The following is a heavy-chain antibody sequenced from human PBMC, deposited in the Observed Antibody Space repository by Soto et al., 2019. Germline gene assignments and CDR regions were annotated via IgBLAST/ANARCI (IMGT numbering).Heavy chain of an antibody. CDR3: ARASGYCRGGSCPVWWFDP. Sequence: QLQLQESGSGLVKPSQTLSLTCAVSGGSISSGVYSWSWIRQPPGKGLEWIGDIYHSGSTYYNPSLKSRVPLAVDRSKKQFSLQLSAVTAADTAVYYCARASGYCRGGSCPVWWFDPGGQGTLVTVSS. V-gene: IGHV4-30-2*01. CDR1: GGSISSGVYS. D-gene: IGHD2-15*01. J-gene: IGHJ5*02. CDR2: IYHSGST.